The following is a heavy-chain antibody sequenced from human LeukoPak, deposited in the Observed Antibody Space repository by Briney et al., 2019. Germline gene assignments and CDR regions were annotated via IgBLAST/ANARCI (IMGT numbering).Heavy chain of an antibody. CDR1: GFRTGDYA. V-gene: IGHV3-74*01. CDR3: ARVTYYYDSSGYYSSY. CDR2: INSDGSST. D-gene: IGHD3-22*01. J-gene: IGHJ4*02. Sequence: GGSLRLSCTASGFRTGDYAMSWVRQAPGKGLVWVSRINSDGSSTSYADSVKGRFTISRDNAKNTLYLQMNSLRAEDTAVYYCARVTYYYDSSGYYSSYWGQGTLVTVSS.